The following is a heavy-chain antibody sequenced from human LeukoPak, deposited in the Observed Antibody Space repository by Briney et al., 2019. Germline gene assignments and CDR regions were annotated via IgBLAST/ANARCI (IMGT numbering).Heavy chain of an antibody. V-gene: IGHV3-30*18. D-gene: IGHD3-10*01. CDR2: ISYDGSNT. Sequence: GASLRLSWAASGFTFSSYGMHWVRQAPGKGLEWVAVISYDGSNTYYADSVKGRFTISRDNSKNMLYLQMNSLRAEDTAVYYCAKPYYYGSRSYMDYWGQGTLVTVSS. CDR1: GFTFSSYG. J-gene: IGHJ4*02. CDR3: AKPYYYGSRSYMDY.